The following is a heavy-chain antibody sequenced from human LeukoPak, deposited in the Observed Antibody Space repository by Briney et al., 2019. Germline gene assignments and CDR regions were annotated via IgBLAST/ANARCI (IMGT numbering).Heavy chain of an antibody. CDR2: ISWDGGNT. CDR3: AEDHTYDSSGYYSKYYYYGMDV. D-gene: IGHD3-22*01. J-gene: IGHJ6*02. CDR1: GFTLDVYT. V-gene: IGHV3-43*01. Sequence: PGGSQSLSCAASGFTLDVYTMLCVRQAPGGGVEWVSLISWDGGNTYYADSVKGRFTISRDNSKNSLYLQMNSLRTEDTALYYCAEDHTYDSSGYYSKYYYYGMDVWGQGSTVTVSS.